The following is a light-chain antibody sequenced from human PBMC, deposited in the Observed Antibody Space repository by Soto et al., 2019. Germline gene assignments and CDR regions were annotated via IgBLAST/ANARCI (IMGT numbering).Light chain of an antibody. CDR3: QQYNSYPWT. Sequence: DIQMTQSPSSLSASVGDRVTITCRASQSISSTYLNWYQQKPGKAPKLLIFAASRLQSGVPSRFSGSGSGKEFTLTITSLQPDDFATYYCQQYNSYPWTFGQGTKVEIK. CDR1: QSISSTY. V-gene: IGKV1-39*01. CDR2: AAS. J-gene: IGKJ1*01.